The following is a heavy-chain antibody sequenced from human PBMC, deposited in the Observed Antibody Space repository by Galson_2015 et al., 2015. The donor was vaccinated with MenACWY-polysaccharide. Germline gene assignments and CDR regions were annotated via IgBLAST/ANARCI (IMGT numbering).Heavy chain of an antibody. CDR3: TRDRPIDY. J-gene: IGHJ4*02. CDR2: IRSKPDGGTT. CDR1: GFTFGDYA. V-gene: IGHV3-49*03. Sequence: SLRLSCAASGFTFGDYAMAWFRQGPGKGLEWVGFIRSKPDGGTTNYAASVEGRFTISRDDSKSIAYLQMDSLKTEDTAVYYCTRDRPIDYWGQGTLATVSS.